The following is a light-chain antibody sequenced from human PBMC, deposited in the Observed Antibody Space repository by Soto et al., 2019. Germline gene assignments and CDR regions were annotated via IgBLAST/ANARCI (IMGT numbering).Light chain of an antibody. CDR2: GAS. V-gene: IGKV3-20*01. J-gene: IGKJ4*02. Sequence: EIVLTQSPATLALSSGERATLSCRASRSFSFIYFAWYQHKPGPAPXLLXYGASNRATGIPDRFSGSGSGTDFTLTMTKLEPEDFAVYYCQQDGSPFGGGTKVDIK. CDR1: RSFSFIY. CDR3: QQDGSP.